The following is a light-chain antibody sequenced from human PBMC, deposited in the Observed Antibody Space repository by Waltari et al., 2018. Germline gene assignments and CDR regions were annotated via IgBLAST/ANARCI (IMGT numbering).Light chain of an antibody. CDR2: GAS. J-gene: IGKJ4*01. CDR1: QSVSSN. V-gene: IGKV3-15*01. CDR3: QQYDNWPPLT. Sequence: EIVMTQSPATLSVSPGERATLSCMASQSVSSNLAWYQQKPGQAPRLLIYGASTRATGIPARFSGSGSGTEFTLTISSLQSEDFAVYYCQQYDNWPPLTFGGGTKVGIK.